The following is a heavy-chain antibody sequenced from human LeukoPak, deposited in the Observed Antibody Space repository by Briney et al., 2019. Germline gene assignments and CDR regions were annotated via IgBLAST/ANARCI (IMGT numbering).Heavy chain of an antibody. Sequence: ASVKVSCKVSGYTLTELSMHWVRQAPGKGLEWMGGFDPEDGETIYAQKFQGRVTMTEDTSTDTAYMELSSLRSEDTAVYYCVTDGSGSNEGAFDIWGQGTMVTVSS. CDR3: VTDGSGSNEGAFDI. J-gene: IGHJ3*02. V-gene: IGHV1-24*01. D-gene: IGHD1-26*01. CDR2: FDPEDGET. CDR1: GYTLTELS.